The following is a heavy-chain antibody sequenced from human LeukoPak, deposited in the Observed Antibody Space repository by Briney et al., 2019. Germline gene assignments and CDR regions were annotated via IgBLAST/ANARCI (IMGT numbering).Heavy chain of an antibody. CDR1: GFTFSSYA. V-gene: IGHV3-23*01. Sequence: GGSLRLSCAASGFTFSSYAMSWVRQAPGKGLEWVSAISGSGGSTYYADSVKGRFTISRDNSKNTLYLQMNSLRAEDTAVYYCAKDGVVVPAAMGFDYWGQGTLVTVSS. J-gene: IGHJ4*02. CDR2: ISGSGGST. D-gene: IGHD2-2*01. CDR3: AKDGVVVPAAMGFDY.